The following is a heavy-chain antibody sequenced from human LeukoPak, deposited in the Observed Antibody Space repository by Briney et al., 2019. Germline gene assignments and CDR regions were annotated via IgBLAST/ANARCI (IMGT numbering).Heavy chain of an antibody. D-gene: IGHD2-2*01. J-gene: IGHJ4*02. CDR2: ISGSGGST. Sequence: GGTLRLSCTLSGFTFSSHAMSWVGQAPGKGLEWVTAISGSGGSTYYADSVKGRFTISRDNSKNTLYLQMNSLRAEDTAVYYCAKYSAQVVPAATLDYWGQGTLVTVSS. V-gene: IGHV3-23*01. CDR3: AKYSAQVVPAATLDY. CDR1: GFTFSSHA.